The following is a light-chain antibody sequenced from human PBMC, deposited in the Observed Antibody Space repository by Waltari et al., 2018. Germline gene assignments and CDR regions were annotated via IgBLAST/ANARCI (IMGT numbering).Light chain of an antibody. J-gene: IGKJ2*01. CDR1: QSVNTK. CDR3: QQRSNCPPMYT. Sequence: EIVLTQSPATLSLSPGQGATLSCRASQSVNTKLAWYQQKPGQAPRLLIYDASNRATGSPVTFRGSGSGTDFTFTISSRGPEDFAVYYCQQRSNCPPMYTFGQGTKLEIK. V-gene: IGKV3-11*01. CDR2: DAS.